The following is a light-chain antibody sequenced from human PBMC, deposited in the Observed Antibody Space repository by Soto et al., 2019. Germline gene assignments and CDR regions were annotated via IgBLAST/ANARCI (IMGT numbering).Light chain of an antibody. CDR2: GAS. Sequence: EIVMTQSPATLSVSPGERATLSCRASQSLSSNLAWYQHRPGQAPRLLIYGASTRATGIPARFSGSGSGTEFTLTISSLQSEDFAVYYCQQYNNWPPWTFGQ. CDR1: QSLSSN. J-gene: IGKJ1*01. CDR3: QQYNNWPPWT. V-gene: IGKV3-15*01.